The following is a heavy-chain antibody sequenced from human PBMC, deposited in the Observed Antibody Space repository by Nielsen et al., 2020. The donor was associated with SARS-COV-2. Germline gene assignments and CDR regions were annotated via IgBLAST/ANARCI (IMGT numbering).Heavy chain of an antibody. Sequence: ASVKVSCKASGYTFTSLGMHWVRQAPGQRLEWMGWIDSGNGNTIYSQKFQGRLTFTRDTSATTVYMELSSLTSEDTAVYYCARDEKLGPYYFDFWGQGTLVIVSS. D-gene: IGHD1-26*01. J-gene: IGHJ4*02. V-gene: IGHV1-3*01. CDR3: ARDEKLGPYYFDF. CDR1: GYTFTSLG. CDR2: IDSGNGNT.